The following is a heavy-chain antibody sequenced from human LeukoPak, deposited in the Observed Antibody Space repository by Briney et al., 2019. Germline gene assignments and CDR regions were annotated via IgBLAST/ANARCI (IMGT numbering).Heavy chain of an antibody. CDR3: TTNDAFDI. J-gene: IGHJ3*02. V-gene: IGHV3-15*01. Sequence: PGGSLRLSCAASGFTFSNYQMNWVRQAPGKGLEWVGRIKNKIASGTTDYAAPVKGRFTISRDDSKNTLFLQMNSLKTEDTAMYYCTTNDAFDIWGQGTMVTVSS. CDR1: GFTFSNYQ. CDR2: IKNKIASGTT.